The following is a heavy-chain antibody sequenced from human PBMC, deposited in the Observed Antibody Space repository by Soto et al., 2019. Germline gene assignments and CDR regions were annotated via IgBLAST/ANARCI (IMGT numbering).Heavy chain of an antibody. V-gene: IGHV1-69*04. CDR1: GGTFSSYT. D-gene: IGHD1-1*01. Sequence: ASVKVSCKASGGTFSSYTISWVRQAPGQGLEWMGRIIPILGIANYAQKFQGRVTITADKSTSTAYMELSSLRSEDTAVYYCARDGPFGTTGTTTDYYYYYYMDVWGKGTTVTVSS. J-gene: IGHJ6*03. CDR2: IIPILGIA. CDR3: ARDGPFGTTGTTTDYYYYYYMDV.